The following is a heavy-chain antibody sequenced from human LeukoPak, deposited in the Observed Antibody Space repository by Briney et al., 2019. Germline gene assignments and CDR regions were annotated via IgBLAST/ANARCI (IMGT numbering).Heavy chain of an antibody. D-gene: IGHD1-26*01. V-gene: IGHV1-8*03. CDR1: GYTFSGYY. J-gene: IGHJ6*03. Sequence: GASVKVSCKASGYTFSGYYMHWVRQATGQGLEWMGWMNPNSGNTGYAQKFQGRVTITRNTSISTAYMELSSLRSEDTAVYYCARGYSGSYFGLYYYYYYMDVWGKGTTVTISS. CDR3: ARGYSGSYFGLYYYYYYMDV. CDR2: MNPNSGNT.